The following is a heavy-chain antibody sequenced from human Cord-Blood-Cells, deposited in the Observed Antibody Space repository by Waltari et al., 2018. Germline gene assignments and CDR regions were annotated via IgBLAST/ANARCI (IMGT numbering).Heavy chain of an antibody. J-gene: IGHJ3*02. Sequence: EVQLVESGGGLVQPGGSLRLSCAASGFTFTSYWLSWVRQAPGQGLEWVANIKQDGSEKYYVDSVKGRFTISRDNAKNSLYLQMNSLRAEDTAVYYCASSAPYYDFWSGQSAFDIWGQGTMATVSS. CDR2: IKQDGSEK. CDR1: GFTFTSYW. D-gene: IGHD3-3*01. CDR3: ASSAPYYDFWSGQSAFDI. V-gene: IGHV3-7*01.